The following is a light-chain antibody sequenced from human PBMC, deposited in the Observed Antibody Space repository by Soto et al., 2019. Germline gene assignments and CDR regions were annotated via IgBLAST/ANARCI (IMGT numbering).Light chain of an antibody. V-gene: IGKV3-20*01. CDR3: HQYSLSPPWT. J-gene: IGKJ1*01. CDR2: GAS. Sequence: EIVLTQSPGTLSLSPGERVTLSCRASQSVSSNYLAWYQQKPGQAPRLLIYGASSRATGIPDRFSGSGSGTDLTLTISRLETEDFAVYYCHQYSLSPPWTFGQGTKVEIK. CDR1: QSVSSNY.